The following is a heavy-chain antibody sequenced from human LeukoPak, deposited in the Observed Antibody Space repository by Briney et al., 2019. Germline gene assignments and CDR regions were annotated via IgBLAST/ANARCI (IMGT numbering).Heavy chain of an antibody. D-gene: IGHD3-3*01. CDR1: GFTFSDYY. CDR3: ARELFYSYGMDV. J-gene: IGHJ6*02. V-gene: IGHV3-11*06. Sequence: GGSLRLSCAASGFTFSDYYMSWIRQAPGQGLEWVSYISSSNTYTNYEDSVKGRFTVSRDNAKNLMYLQMNSLRAEDTAVYYWARELFYSYGMDVWGQGTTVTVSS. CDR2: ISSSNTYT.